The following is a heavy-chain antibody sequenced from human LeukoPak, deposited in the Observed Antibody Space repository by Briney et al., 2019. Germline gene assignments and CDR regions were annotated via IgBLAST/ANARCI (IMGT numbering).Heavy chain of an antibody. CDR2: IPYDGSDK. CDR1: GFTFSSYG. Sequence: GGSLRLSCAASGFTFSSYGMHWVRQAPGKGLEWVAFIPYDGSDKYYADSVKGRFTISRDNAKNSLYLQMNSLRAEDTAVYYCAELGITMIGGVWGKGTTVTISS. CDR3: AELGITMIGGV. D-gene: IGHD3-10*02. V-gene: IGHV3-30*02. J-gene: IGHJ6*04.